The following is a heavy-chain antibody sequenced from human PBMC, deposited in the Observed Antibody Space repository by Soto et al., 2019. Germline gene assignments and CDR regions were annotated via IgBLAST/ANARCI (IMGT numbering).Heavy chain of an antibody. D-gene: IGHD5-12*01. Sequence: EVQLLESGGGLVQPGESLRLSCAASGFTFIYSGMNWVRQAPGKGPEWVSGISHSGGTTNYADSVKGRFTISRDNSKNTLYLQLDSLRAEDTAVYYCAKNKSGHGFFDHWGQGTVVTVSS. CDR2: ISHSGGTT. CDR1: GFTFIYSG. CDR3: AKNKSGHGFFDH. V-gene: IGHV3-23*01. J-gene: IGHJ4*02.